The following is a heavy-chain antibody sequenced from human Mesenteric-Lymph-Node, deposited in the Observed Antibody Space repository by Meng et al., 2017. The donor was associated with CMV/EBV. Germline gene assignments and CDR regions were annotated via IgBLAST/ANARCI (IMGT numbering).Heavy chain of an antibody. V-gene: IGHV3-74*01. D-gene: IGHD1-20*01. J-gene: IGHJ4*02. CDR1: GFTFSDYW. Sequence: GGSLRLSCAASGFTFSDYWMHWIRQAPGRGLVWVSRINSDGSTTDYADSLKGRFTISRDNAKNTLYLQMNSLRAEDPAVYYCARVALGDNWDRFDYWGQGTLVTVSS. CDR3: ARVALGDNWDRFDY. CDR2: INSDGSTT.